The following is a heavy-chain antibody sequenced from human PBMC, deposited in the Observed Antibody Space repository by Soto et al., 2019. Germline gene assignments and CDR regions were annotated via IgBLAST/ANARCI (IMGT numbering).Heavy chain of an antibody. V-gene: IGHV1-18*01. CDR3: ARPQDQLLWFGELSLEY. CDR1: GYTFTSYG. Sequence: GASVKVSCKASGYTFTSYGMSWVRQAPGQGLEWMGWISAYNGNTNYAQKLQGRVTMTTDTSTSTAYMELRSLRSDDTAVYYCARPQDQLLWFGELSLEYWGQGTLVTVSS. J-gene: IGHJ4*02. D-gene: IGHD3-10*01. CDR2: ISAYNGNT.